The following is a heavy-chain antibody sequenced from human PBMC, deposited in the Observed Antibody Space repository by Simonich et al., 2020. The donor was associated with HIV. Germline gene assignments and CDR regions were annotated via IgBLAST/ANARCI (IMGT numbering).Heavy chain of an antibody. Sequence: EVQLVQSGAEVKKPGATVKISCKVSGYTFTDYYIHWVQQAPGKGLEWMGLVDPEDGEAVFAGKFQDRVTITADTSTDTAYRELSGLRSEDTAVYYCATPSLAATAFDYWGQGTLVTVSS. V-gene: IGHV1-69-2*01. J-gene: IGHJ4*02. CDR1: GYTFTDYY. D-gene: IGHD2-15*01. CDR2: VDPEDGEA. CDR3: ATPSLAATAFDY.